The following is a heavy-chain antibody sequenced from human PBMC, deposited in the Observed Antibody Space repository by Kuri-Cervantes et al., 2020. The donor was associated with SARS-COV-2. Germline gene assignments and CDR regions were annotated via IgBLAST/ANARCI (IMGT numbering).Heavy chain of an antibody. CDR3: VRDGAHWNFDY. J-gene: IGHJ4*02. V-gene: IGHV3-74*03. CDR1: RFTFSGHW. Sequence: GESLKISCAASRFTFSGHWIHWLRQARGKGLVWVSRINPDGSYTKNADSVKGRFTLSRDNANNMLFLQMNSLRADDTAVYYCVRDGAHWNFDYWGQGTLVTVSS. D-gene: IGHD1-1*01. CDR2: INPDGSYT.